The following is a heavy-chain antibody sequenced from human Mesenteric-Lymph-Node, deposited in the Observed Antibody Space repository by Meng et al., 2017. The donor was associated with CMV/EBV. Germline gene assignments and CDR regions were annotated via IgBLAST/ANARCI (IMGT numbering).Heavy chain of an antibody. J-gene: IGHJ3*01. CDR1: GFTFSSYE. D-gene: IGHD4-23*01. CDR2: ISGSGSPI. CDR3: ARGYGNSLAFDV. Sequence: GGSLRLSCAASGFTFSSYEMSWVRQAPGKGLEWVSHISGSGSPIYYADSVKGRFTISRDNAKSSLYLQMNSLGAEDTAMYYCARGYGNSLAFDVWGQGTMVTVSS. V-gene: IGHV3-48*03.